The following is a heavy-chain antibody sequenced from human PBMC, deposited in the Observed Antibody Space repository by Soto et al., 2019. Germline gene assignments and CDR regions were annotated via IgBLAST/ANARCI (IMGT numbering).Heavy chain of an antibody. Sequence: SETLSLTCTVSGGSISSYYWSWIRQPPGKGLRWIGYIYYSGSTNYNPSLKSRVTISVDTSKNQFSLKLSSVTAADTAVYYCARLYYDYVWGSYHRGGAFDIWGQGPMVT. D-gene: IGHD3-16*02. V-gene: IGHV4-59*01. J-gene: IGHJ3*02. CDR2: IYYSGST. CDR3: ARLYYDYVWGSYHRGGAFDI. CDR1: GGSISSYY.